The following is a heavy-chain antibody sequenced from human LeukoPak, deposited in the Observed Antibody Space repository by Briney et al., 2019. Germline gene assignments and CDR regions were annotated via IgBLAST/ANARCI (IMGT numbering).Heavy chain of an antibody. CDR3: AGVVPPLYYFDY. CDR1: GFTFSSSR. J-gene: IGHJ4*02. Sequence: GGSLRLSCAASGFTFSSSRMSWVRQAPGKGLEWVANIKQDGSEKYYVDSVKGRFTISRDNAKNSLYLQMNSLRAEDTAVYFCAGVVPPLYYFDYWGQGTLVTVSS. D-gene: IGHD3-10*01. CDR2: IKQDGSEK. V-gene: IGHV3-7*01.